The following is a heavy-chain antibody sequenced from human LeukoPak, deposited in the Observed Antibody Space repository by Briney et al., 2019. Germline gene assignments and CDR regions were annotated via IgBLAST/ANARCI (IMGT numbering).Heavy chain of an antibody. J-gene: IGHJ4*02. CDR1: GFTFSTYG. Sequence: QSGGSLRLSCAASGFTFSTYGMHWVRQAPGKGLQWVAVISYDGNNKYYTDSVRGRFTISRDNSRNTLYLQMNSLRAEDTAVYYCAKDLQYYETSGHQDYWGQGTLVTVSS. D-gene: IGHD3-22*01. V-gene: IGHV3-30*18. CDR3: AKDLQYYETSGHQDY. CDR2: ISYDGNNK.